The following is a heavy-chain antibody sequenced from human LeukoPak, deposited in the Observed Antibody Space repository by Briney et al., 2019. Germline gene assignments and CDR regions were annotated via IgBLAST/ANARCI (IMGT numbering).Heavy chain of an antibody. V-gene: IGHV4-38-2*01. CDR1: GYSISSGYY. CDR2: IYHSGST. CDR3: ARLSRITMVRGVMGYFDY. J-gene: IGHJ4*02. D-gene: IGHD3-10*01. Sequence: PSETLSLTCAVSGYSISSGYYWGWIRHPPGKGLEWIGSIYHSGSTYYNPPLKSRVTISVDKSKNQFSLKLRSVPAADTAVYYCARLSRITMVRGVMGYFDYWGQGTLVTVSS.